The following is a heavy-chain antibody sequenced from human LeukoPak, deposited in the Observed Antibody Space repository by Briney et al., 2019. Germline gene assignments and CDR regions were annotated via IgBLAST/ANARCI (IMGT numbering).Heavy chain of an antibody. D-gene: IGHD2-8*01. V-gene: IGHV1-46*01. CDR1: GYTLTSYY. Sequence: ASVKVSCKASGYTLTSYYLHWVRQAPGQGLEWMAIINPSGGSTSHAQKFQGRVTMTRDTSTSTVYMELSSLRSEDTAVYYCARDRYCTNGVCGLYYYYGMDVWGQGTTVTVSS. J-gene: IGHJ6*02. CDR2: INPSGGST. CDR3: ARDRYCTNGVCGLYYYYGMDV.